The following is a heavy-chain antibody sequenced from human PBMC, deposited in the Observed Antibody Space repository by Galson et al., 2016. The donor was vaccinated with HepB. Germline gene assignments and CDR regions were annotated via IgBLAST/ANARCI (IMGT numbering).Heavy chain of an antibody. D-gene: IGHD3-10*02. V-gene: IGHV2-70*04. CDR1: EFSLSTSGMR. J-gene: IGHJ4*02. CDR3: ARHRFCSYVLDE. Sequence: PALVKPTQTLTLTCTLSEFSLSTSGMRVSWIRQPPGKALEWLARIHWDDDKFYSTSLKTRLTISKDTSKNQVVLTMTNMDPVDTATYYCARHRFCSYVLDEWGQGTLVTGSS. CDR2: IHWDDDK.